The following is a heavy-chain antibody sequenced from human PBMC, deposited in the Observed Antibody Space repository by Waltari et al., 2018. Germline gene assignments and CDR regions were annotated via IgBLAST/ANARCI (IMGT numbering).Heavy chain of an antibody. D-gene: IGHD5-12*01. J-gene: IGHJ4*02. CDR3: ASGVGFWSLNGYDMGYYFDY. V-gene: IGHV4-39*01. CDR2: IYPTGTT. CDR1: GDSIPWNSHY. Sequence: QLQLKESGPGLVKPSETLSLTCVVSGDSIPWNSHYSGWVRQSPGKGLEWMGSIYPTGTTYTRPSLKSRVSLSIDSSESQFSLKLSSVTATDTAVYFCASGVGFWSLNGYDMGYYFDYWGQGALVSVSS.